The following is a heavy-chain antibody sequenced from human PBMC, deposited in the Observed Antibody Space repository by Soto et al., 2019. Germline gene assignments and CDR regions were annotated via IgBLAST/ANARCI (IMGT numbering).Heavy chain of an antibody. J-gene: IGHJ4*02. D-gene: IGHD6-19*01. CDR2: IRTKPNNYGT. CDR3: TRQSAVPGALVDF. V-gene: IGHV3-73*01. CDR1: GFTFSDSA. Sequence: HPGGSLRLSCAASGFTFSDSAMHWVRQASGKGLEWIGRIRTKPNNYGTTYAASVKGRFTISRDDSQNTAYLQMNSLKTEDTAVYYCTRQSAVPGALVDFWGQGTVVTVSS.